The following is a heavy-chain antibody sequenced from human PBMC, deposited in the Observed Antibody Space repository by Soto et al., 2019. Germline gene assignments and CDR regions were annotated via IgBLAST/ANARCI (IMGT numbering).Heavy chain of an antibody. Sequence: KTSETLSLTCTVSGGSISSSSYYWGWIRQPPGKGLEWIGSIYYSGSTYYNPSLKSRVTISVDTSKNQFSLKLSSVAAADTAVYYCARRVKGSSSGVDYWGQGTLVTVSS. V-gene: IGHV4-39*01. CDR3: ARRVKGSSSGVDY. CDR2: IYYSGST. J-gene: IGHJ4*02. D-gene: IGHD6-6*01. CDR1: GGSISSSSYY.